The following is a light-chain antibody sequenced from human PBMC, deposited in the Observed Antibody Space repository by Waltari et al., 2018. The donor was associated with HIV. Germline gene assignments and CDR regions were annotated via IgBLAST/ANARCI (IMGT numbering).Light chain of an antibody. Sequence: QSALTQPASVSGSPGQSITISCTGTSSDVGGHHHVSSYQQHPGKAPTLLIYEVTNRPSGVSNRFSGSKSGNTASMTISGLQAEDEADYYCNSYRSSTTPCVFGTGTKVTVL. CDR2: EVT. CDR1: SSDVGGHHH. V-gene: IGLV2-14*01. J-gene: IGLJ1*01. CDR3: NSYRSSTTPCV.